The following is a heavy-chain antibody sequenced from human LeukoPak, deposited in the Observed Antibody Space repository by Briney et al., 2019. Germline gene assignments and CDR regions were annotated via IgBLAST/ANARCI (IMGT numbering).Heavy chain of an antibody. CDR1: GFTFRSYT. D-gene: IGHD4-11*01. Sequence: GGSLRLSCAASGFTFRSYTMNWVRQAPGKGLEWVSTITGGGGLTFYANSVKGRFTISRDNSKNTLYLQMNSLRAEDTGVYFCAKFMTVTTNSYYYYMDVWGKGTTVTVSS. V-gene: IGHV3-23*01. J-gene: IGHJ6*03. CDR3: AKFMTVTTNSYYYYMDV. CDR2: ITGGGGLT.